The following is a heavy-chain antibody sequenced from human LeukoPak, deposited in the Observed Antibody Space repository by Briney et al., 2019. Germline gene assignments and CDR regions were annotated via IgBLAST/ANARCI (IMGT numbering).Heavy chain of an antibody. D-gene: IGHD6-13*01. Sequence: ASVKASRKASGYTFTSYGISWVRQAPGQGLEWMGWISAYNGNTNYAQKLQGRVTMTTDTSTSTAYMELRSLRSDDTAVYYCARVRIAAALRQVPYYYMDVWGKGTTVTVSS. J-gene: IGHJ6*03. CDR2: ISAYNGNT. CDR3: ARVRIAAALRQVPYYYMDV. V-gene: IGHV1-18*01. CDR1: GYTFTSYG.